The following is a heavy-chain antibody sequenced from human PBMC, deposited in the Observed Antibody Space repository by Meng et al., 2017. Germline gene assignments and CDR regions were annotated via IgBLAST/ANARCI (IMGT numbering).Heavy chain of an antibody. CDR3: TSPYYYDSSGYYGAFDY. Sequence: GESLKISCTASGFTFGDYAISWVRQAPGKGLEWVGFIRSKAYGGTTEYAASVKGRFTISRDDSKSIAYLQMNSLKTEDTAVYYCTSPYYYDSSGYYGAFDYWGQGTLVTVSS. CDR1: GFTFGDYA. J-gene: IGHJ4*02. V-gene: IGHV3-49*04. D-gene: IGHD3-22*01. CDR2: IRSKAYGGTT.